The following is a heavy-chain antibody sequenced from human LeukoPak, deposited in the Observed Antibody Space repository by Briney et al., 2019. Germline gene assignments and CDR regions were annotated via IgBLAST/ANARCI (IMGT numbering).Heavy chain of an antibody. CDR3: ARAGYSSGWYGFNWYFDL. V-gene: IGHV4-59*01. CDR1: GGSISSYY. J-gene: IGHJ2*01. D-gene: IGHD6-19*01. Sequence: PSETLSLTRTVSGGSISSYYWSWIRQPPGKGLEWIGYIYYSGSTNYNPSLKSRVTISVDTSKNQFSLKLSSVTAADTAVYYCARAGYSSGWYGFNWYFDLWGRGTLVTVSS. CDR2: IYYSGST.